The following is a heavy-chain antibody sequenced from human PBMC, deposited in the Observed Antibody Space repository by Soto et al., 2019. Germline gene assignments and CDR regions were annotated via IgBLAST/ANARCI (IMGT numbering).Heavy chain of an antibody. J-gene: IGHJ3*02. Sequence: GGSLRLSCAASGFTFGSYGMHWVRQAPGKGLEWVAVIWYDGSNKYYADSVKGRFTISRDNSKNTLYLQMNSLRAEDTAVYYCARDSMLCSGGSCYSSAFDIWGQGTMVTVSS. CDR3: ARDSMLCSGGSCYSSAFDI. CDR2: IWYDGSNK. CDR1: GFTFGSYG. D-gene: IGHD2-15*01. V-gene: IGHV3-33*01.